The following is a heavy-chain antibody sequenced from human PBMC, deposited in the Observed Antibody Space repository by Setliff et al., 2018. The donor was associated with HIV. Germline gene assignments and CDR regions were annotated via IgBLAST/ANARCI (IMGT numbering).Heavy chain of an antibody. J-gene: IGHJ6*03. CDR3: ARDAFDYTAYYYSYMDV. D-gene: IGHD4-4*01. CDR1: GYNFNNFA. V-gene: IGHV1-69*13. Sequence: SVKVSCKSSGYNFNNFAINWVRQAPGQGLEWMGGIIPMFGTPNYAQKFQGRVTITADESTSTVYMELSSLRSEDTAVYYCARDAFDYTAYYYSYMDVWGKGTTVTVSS. CDR2: IIPMFGTP.